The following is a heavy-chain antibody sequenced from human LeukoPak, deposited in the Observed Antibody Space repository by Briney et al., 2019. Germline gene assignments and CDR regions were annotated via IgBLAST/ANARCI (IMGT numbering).Heavy chain of an antibody. J-gene: IGHJ4*02. V-gene: IGHV1-8*03. CDR3: ARSSRATYYDFWSGYYSGIDY. CDR1: GYTFTGYD. Sequence: ASVKVSCKASGYTFTGYDINWVRQATGQGLEWMGWMNPNSGNTGYAQKFQGRVTITRNTSISTAYMELSSLRSEDTAVYYCARSSRATYYDFWSGYYSGIDYWGQGTLVTVSS. D-gene: IGHD3-3*01. CDR2: MNPNSGNT.